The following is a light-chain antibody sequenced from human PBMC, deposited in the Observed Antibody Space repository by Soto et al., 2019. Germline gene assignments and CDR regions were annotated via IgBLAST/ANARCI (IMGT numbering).Light chain of an antibody. CDR3: QQYNYWAPRP. CDR2: GAT. Sequence: TTQSPGSMSVSPGERATLSCRANQTINSNLAWYQHKPGQAPRLLIHGATTRATGIPGRFSGSGSGTEFTLTISSLQSGDIAVYYCQQYNYWAPRPSGQGTKVDIK. CDR1: QTINSN. J-gene: IGKJ1*01. V-gene: IGKV3-15*01.